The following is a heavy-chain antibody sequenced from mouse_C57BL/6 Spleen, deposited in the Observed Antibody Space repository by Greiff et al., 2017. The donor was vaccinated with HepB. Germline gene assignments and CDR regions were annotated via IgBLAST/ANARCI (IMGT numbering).Heavy chain of an antibody. CDR2: IHPNSGST. D-gene: IGHD2-5*01. J-gene: IGHJ3*01. V-gene: IGHV1-64*01. CDR3: ARGDPYYSNPAWFAY. CDR1: GYTFTSYW. Sequence: QVQLQQPGAELVKPGASVKLSCKASGYTFTSYWMHWVKQRPGQGLEWIGMIHPNSGSTNYNEKFKSKATLTVDKSSSTAYMQLSSLTSEDSAVYYCARGDPYYSNPAWFAYWGQGTLVTVSA.